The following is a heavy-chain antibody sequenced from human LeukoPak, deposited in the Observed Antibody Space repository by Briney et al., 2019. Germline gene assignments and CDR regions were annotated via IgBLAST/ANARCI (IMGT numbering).Heavy chain of an antibody. CDR1: GGSISSNSYY. CDR3: ARLGGTSCYANCRDY. D-gene: IGHD2-2*01. Sequence: SETMSLTCAVSGGSISSNSYYWGWIRQPPGKGLEWIGSIYYSGSTYYNPSLKSRVTISVDTSKNQFSLKLSSVTAADTAVYYCARLGGTSCYANCRDYWGQGTLVTVSS. V-gene: IGHV4-39*07. CDR2: IYYSGST. J-gene: IGHJ4*02.